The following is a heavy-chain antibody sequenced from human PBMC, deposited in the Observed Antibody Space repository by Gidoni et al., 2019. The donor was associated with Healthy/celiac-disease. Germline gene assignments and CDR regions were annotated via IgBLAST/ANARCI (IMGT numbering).Heavy chain of an antibody. CDR1: GFTFSSYW. J-gene: IGHJ4*02. CDR2: INSDWSST. Sequence: EVQLVESGGGLVQPGGSLRPSWAASGFTFSSYWLHWVRQAPGKGLVLVSRINSDWSSTSYADSVKGRFTSSRDNAKNTLYLQMNSLRAEDTAVYYCASGAHYYDSSGYYYSFALWGQGTLVTVSS. CDR3: ASGAHYYDSSGYYYSFAL. D-gene: IGHD3-22*01. V-gene: IGHV3-74*01.